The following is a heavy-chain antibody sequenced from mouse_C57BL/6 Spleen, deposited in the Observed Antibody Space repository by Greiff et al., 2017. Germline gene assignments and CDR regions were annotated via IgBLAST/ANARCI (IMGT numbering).Heavy chain of an antibody. CDR3: TLRGNDYDGPLDY. J-gene: IGHJ2*01. D-gene: IGHD2-4*01. CDR1: GYTFTDYE. Sequence: QVQLKESGAELVRPGASVTLSCKASGYTFTDYEMHWVKQTPVHGLEWIGAIDPETGGTAYNQKFKGKAILTADKSSSTAYMELRSLTSEDSAVYYCTLRGNDYDGPLDYWGQGTTLTVSS. CDR2: IDPETGGT. V-gene: IGHV1-15*01.